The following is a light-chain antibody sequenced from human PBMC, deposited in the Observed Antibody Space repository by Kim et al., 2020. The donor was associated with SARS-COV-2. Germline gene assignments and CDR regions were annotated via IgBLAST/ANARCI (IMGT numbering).Light chain of an antibody. V-gene: IGKV3-15*01. J-gene: IGKJ4*01. CDR1: QSVSSN. CDR3: QQYNNWPFT. CDR2: GAS. Sequence: EIVMTQSPATLSVSPGERATLSCRASQSVSSNLAWYQQKPGQAPRLLIYGASTRATGIPARFSGSGSGTEFTLTISSLQSEDFAVYYCQQYNNWPFTFGGGTKLEI.